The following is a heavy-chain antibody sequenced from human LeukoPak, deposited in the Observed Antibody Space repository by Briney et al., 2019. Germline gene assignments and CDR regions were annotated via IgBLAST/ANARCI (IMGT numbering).Heavy chain of an antibody. CDR2: ITPSGGDT. D-gene: IGHD2-2*01. CDR3: AKRLTAAAATYYFDS. V-gene: IGHV3-23*01. CDR1: GYTFSSYA. Sequence: GGSLRLSCAASGYTFSSYAMSWVRQAPGKGLEWVSSITPSGGDTFYTDSVKGRFTISRDNSRNTLYLQMNTLRAEDTAVYYCAKRLTAAAATYYFDSWGQGTLVTVSS. J-gene: IGHJ4*02.